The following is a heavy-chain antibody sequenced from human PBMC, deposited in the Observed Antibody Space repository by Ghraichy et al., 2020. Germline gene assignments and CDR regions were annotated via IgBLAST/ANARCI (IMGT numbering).Heavy chain of an antibody. Sequence: ASVKVSCKASGYTFTGYGITWGRQAPGQGLEGMGCIGAYSDNTNYALKLQGRVTMTTDTSTTTAYMELRTLRSDDTAVYYCARAGERTWHNYGLDVWGQGTTVTGSS. CDR1: GYTFTGYG. CDR3: ARAGERTWHNYGLDV. D-gene: IGHD1-1*01. CDR2: IGAYSDNT. J-gene: IGHJ6*02. V-gene: IGHV1-18*01.